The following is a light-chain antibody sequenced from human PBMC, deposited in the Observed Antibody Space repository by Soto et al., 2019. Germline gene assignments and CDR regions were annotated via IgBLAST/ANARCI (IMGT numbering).Light chain of an antibody. V-gene: IGLV2-8*01. CDR1: SSDVGYYDY. J-gene: IGLJ1*01. CDR2: EVT. CDR3: SSYAGSNNFV. Sequence: QSVLTQPPSASGFPGQSVTISCTGTSSDVGYYDYVSWYQQHPGKAPKLVIYEVTKRPSGVPDRVSASKSGNTASPTVSGLRAEDEADYYCSSYAGSNNFVFGSGTKATVL.